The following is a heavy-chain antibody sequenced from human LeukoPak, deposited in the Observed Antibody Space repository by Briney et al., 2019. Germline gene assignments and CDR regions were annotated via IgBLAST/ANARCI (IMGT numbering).Heavy chain of an antibody. CDR2: ISSSSSYI. Sequence: GGSLRLSCAASGFTFSSYSMSWVRQAPGKGLEWVSSISSSSSYIYYADSVKGRFTISRDNAKNSLYLQMNSLRAEDTAVYYCARDLSSSCWDCYYYYMDVWGKGTTVTVSS. D-gene: IGHD3-16*01. CDR3: ARDLSSSCWDCYYYYMDV. V-gene: IGHV3-21*01. CDR1: GFTFSSYS. J-gene: IGHJ6*03.